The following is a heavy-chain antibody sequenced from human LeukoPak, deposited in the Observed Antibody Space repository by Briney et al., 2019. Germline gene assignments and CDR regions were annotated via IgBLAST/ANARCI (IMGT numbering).Heavy chain of an antibody. D-gene: IGHD6-6*01. CDR1: GFNFRNSA. CDR3: ARARVEYSSSVDAFDI. J-gene: IGHJ3*02. Sequence: GGSLRLSCEASGFNFRNSAMHWLRQAPGKGLQWVALTSYDGSNSFYADSVKGRFTISRDNSKNTLYLQMNSLRAEDTAVYYCARARVEYSSSVDAFDIWGQGTMVTVSS. CDR2: TSYDGSNS. V-gene: IGHV3-30-3*01.